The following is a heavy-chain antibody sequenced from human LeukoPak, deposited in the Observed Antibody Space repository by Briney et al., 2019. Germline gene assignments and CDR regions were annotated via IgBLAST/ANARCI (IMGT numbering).Heavy chain of an antibody. V-gene: IGHV3-23*01. D-gene: IGHD6-6*01. Sequence: GGSLRLSCAASGFTFSSYAMSWVRQAPGKGLEWVSAISGSGGSTYYADSVKGRFTISRDNSKNTLYLQMNSLRAEDTAVYYCAKEYSSSFFAGSFAFDIWSQGTMVTVSS. CDR1: GFTFSSYA. CDR2: ISGSGGST. CDR3: AKEYSSSFFAGSFAFDI. J-gene: IGHJ3*02.